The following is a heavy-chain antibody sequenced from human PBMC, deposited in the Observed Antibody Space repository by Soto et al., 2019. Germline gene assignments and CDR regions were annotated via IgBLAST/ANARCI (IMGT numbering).Heavy chain of an antibody. J-gene: IGHJ3*02. V-gene: IGHV1-69*13. Sequence: ASVKVSCKASGGTFSRYAISWVRQAPGQGLEWMGGIIPIFGTANYAQKFQGRVTITADESTSTAYMELSSLRSEDTAVYYCARDRGNSSSWAPNDAFDIWGQGTMVTVSS. CDR1: GGTFSRYA. D-gene: IGHD6-13*01. CDR2: IIPIFGTA. CDR3: ARDRGNSSSWAPNDAFDI.